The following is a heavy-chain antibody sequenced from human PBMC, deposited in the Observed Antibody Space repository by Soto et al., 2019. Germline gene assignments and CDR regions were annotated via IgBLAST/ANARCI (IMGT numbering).Heavy chain of an antibody. V-gene: IGHV4-31*03. CDR2: IYYSGST. CDR1: GGSISSGGYY. D-gene: IGHD6-13*01. J-gene: IGHJ6*02. Sequence: PSETLSLTCTVSGGSISSGGYYWSWIRQHPGKGLEWIGYIYYSGSTYYNPSLKSRVTISVDTSKNQFSLKLSSVTAADTAVYYCATVGIAAARGYYYYGMDVWGQGATVTVSS. CDR3: ATVGIAAARGYYYYGMDV.